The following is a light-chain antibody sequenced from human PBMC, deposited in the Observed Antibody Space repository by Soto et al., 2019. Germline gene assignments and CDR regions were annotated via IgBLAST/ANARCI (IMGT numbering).Light chain of an antibody. CDR3: QQCSYWPPYT. CDR2: EVS. V-gene: IGKV3-11*01. Sequence: EIVLTQSPATLSLSPGERATLSCRASQSVSSHVAWYQQKPGQAPRLLMYEVSKMATGIPARFSGSGSGTDFTLTINRLEPEDFAVYYCQQCSYWPPYTLGQGTKVHIK. J-gene: IGKJ2*01. CDR1: QSVSSH.